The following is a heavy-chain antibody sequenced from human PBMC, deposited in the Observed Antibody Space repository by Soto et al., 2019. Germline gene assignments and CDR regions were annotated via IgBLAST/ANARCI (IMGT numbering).Heavy chain of an antibody. CDR1: GFTFSSYG. CDR3: ARARPYSFYGDSTHRMWDGMDV. D-gene: IGHD4-17*01. CDR2: IWYDGSNK. J-gene: IGHJ6*02. Sequence: GGSLRLSCAASGFTFSSYGMHWVRQAPGKGLEWVAVIWYDGSNKYYADSVKGRFTISRDNSKNTLYLQMNSLRAEDTAVYYCARARPYSFYGDSTHRMWDGMDVWGQGTTVTVSS. V-gene: IGHV3-33*01.